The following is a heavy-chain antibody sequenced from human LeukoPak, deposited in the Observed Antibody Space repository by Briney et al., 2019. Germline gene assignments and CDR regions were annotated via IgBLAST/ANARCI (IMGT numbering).Heavy chain of an antibody. CDR2: IRYDGSNK. CDR1: GFTFSSYG. D-gene: IGHD5-12*01. V-gene: IGHV3-30*02. Sequence: GGSLRLSCAASGFTFSSYGMYWVRQAPSKGLEWVAFIRYDGSNKYYADSVKGRFTVSRDNSKNTLYLQMKSLRAEDTAVYYCAKGGGYEAQYYYYYLDVWGKGTTVTISS. J-gene: IGHJ6*03. CDR3: AKGGGYEAQYYYYYLDV.